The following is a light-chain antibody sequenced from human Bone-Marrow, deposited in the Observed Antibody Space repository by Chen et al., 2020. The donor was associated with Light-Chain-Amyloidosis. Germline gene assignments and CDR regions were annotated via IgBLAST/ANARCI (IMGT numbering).Light chain of an antibody. CDR2: SSS. Sequence: LTQSPGTLSLSPGQTATRFCRAGQRVTTSSLASYQLRPGQAPRLLIFSSSRRATGIPDRFRGSGSGTDFTLTIDRLEPEDSAVYFCHQYGSSPWTFGQGTRVEI. CDR1: QRVTTSS. V-gene: IGKV3-20*01. J-gene: IGKJ1*01. CDR3: HQYGSSPWT.